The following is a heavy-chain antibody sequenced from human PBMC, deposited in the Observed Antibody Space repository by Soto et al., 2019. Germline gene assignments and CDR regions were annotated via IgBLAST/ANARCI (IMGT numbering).Heavy chain of an antibody. CDR1: GYTFTNSD. V-gene: IGHV1-8*01. J-gene: IGHJ4*02. D-gene: IGHD3-10*01. CDR3: AQLALWFGEFGRGY. Sequence: QVQLVQSGAEVKKPGASVKVSCKASGYTFTNSDINWVRQAPGQGLEWMGWMNPDSGHAAYAQKFQGRVTLTTSTSTSTVYMEMRSLGSEDTAVYYCAQLALWFGEFGRGYWGQGALVNVSS. CDR2: MNPDSGHA.